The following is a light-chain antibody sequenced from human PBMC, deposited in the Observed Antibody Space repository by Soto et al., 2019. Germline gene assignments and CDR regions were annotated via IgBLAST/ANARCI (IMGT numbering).Light chain of an antibody. J-gene: IGKJ1*01. CDR2: AAS. Sequence: DIQMTQSPSSLSASVGDRVTVTCRASQSISSYLNWYQQKPGKAPKLLIYAASSLQSGVPSRFSGSGSGTAFTLTISSLQPEDFATYYCQQSYSTPRTVGQGTKVEIK. CDR3: QQSYSTPRT. CDR1: QSISSY. V-gene: IGKV1-39*01.